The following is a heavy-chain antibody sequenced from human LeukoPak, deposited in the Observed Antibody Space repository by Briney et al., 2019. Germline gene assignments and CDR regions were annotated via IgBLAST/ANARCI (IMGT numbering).Heavy chain of an antibody. V-gene: IGHV3-30*03. CDR1: GFTFSSYG. J-gene: IGHJ4*02. D-gene: IGHD3-22*01. Sequence: PGGSLRLSCVASGFTFSSYGMHWVRQAPGKGLEWVAFISYDGSNENIADSVKGRFIISRDNSKNTLYLQMNSLRAEDTAVYYCARERQYFYYDSSGEFDYWGQGTLVTVSS. CDR3: ARERQYFYYDSSGEFDY. CDR2: ISYDGSNE.